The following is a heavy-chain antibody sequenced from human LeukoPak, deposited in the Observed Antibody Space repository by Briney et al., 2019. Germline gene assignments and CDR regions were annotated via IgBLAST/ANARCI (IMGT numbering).Heavy chain of an antibody. CDR1: GYTFTGYY. CDR2: INPNGGGT. D-gene: IGHD3-10*01. CDR3: ARDRGDRKGFDI. V-gene: IGHV1-2*02. J-gene: IGHJ3*02. Sequence: ASVKVSCKASGYTFTGYYIHCVRQAPGQGLEWMGWINPNGGGTNFAQKFQGRVTMTRDMSISTAYMELSSLRSDDTAMYYCARDRGDRKGFDIWGQGTMVTVSS.